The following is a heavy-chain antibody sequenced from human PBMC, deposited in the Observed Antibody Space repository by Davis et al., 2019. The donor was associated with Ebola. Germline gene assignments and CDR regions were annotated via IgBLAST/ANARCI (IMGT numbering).Heavy chain of an antibody. CDR1: GYTFTGYA. J-gene: IGHJ4*02. CDR2: INTNTGNP. CDR3: ARGPTGHIDY. Sequence: AASVKVSCKASGYTFTGYAMNWVRQAPGQGLEWMGWINTNTGNPTYAQGFTGRFVFSMDTSVSTAYLQINSLEADDTSVYYCARGPTGHIDYWGQGTLVTVSS. V-gene: IGHV7-4-1*02. D-gene: IGHD3-9*01.